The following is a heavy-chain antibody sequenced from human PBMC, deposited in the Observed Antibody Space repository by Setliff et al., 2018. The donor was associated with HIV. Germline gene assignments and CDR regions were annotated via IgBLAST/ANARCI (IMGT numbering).Heavy chain of an antibody. CDR1: GFTFSSAW. J-gene: IGHJ4*02. CDR2: VKSKVDGGTI. Sequence: GGSLRLSCAASGFTFSSAWMSWVRQAPGKGLEGVGRVKSKVDGGTIENAAPVKGRFTISRDDSENTLYLQMNSLKTEDTGVYYCTADLVPLSSGRHLGPLDYWGQGISVTVSS. V-gene: IGHV3-15*01. CDR3: TADLVPLSSGRHLGPLDY. D-gene: IGHD1-26*01.